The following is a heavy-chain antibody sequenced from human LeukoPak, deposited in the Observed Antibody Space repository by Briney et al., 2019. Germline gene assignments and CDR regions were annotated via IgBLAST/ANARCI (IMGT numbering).Heavy chain of an antibody. D-gene: IGHD3-22*01. Sequence: GGSLRLSGAASGFTFDDYAMHWVRQAPGKGLEWVSGISWNSGSIGYADSGKGRFTIARDNTKNSLYLQMNSLRAEDTALYCCAKGTNYDSSGPYFDYWVQGTLVTDCS. J-gene: IGHJ4*02. V-gene: IGHV3-9*01. CDR1: GFTFDDYA. CDR3: AKGTNYDSSGPYFDY. CDR2: ISWNSGSI.